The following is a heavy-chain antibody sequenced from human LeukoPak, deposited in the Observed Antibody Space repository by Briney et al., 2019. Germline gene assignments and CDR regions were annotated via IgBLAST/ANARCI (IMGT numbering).Heavy chain of an antibody. Sequence: SVKVSCKAFGGTFSSYAISWVRQAPGQGLEWMGRIIPIFGTANYAQKFQGRVTITTDESTSTAYMELSSLRSEDTAVYYCARAYYYDGSGRSFDYWGQGTLVTVSS. CDR2: IIPIFGTA. D-gene: IGHD3-22*01. CDR3: ARAYYYDGSGRSFDY. V-gene: IGHV1-69*05. J-gene: IGHJ4*02. CDR1: GGTFSSYA.